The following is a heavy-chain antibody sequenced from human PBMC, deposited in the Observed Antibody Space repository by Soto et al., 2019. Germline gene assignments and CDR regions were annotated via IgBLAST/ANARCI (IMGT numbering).Heavy chain of an antibody. CDR3: GVVTANRAGYYGMDV. CDR2: IIPIFGTA. D-gene: IGHD2-21*02. Sequence: GPSVKVSCKASGGTFSSYAISWVRQAPGQGLEWMGGIIPIFGTANYAQKFQGRVTITADESTSTAYMELSSLRSGDTAVYYCGVVTANRAGYYGMDVWGQGTTVTVSS. V-gene: IGHV1-69*13. J-gene: IGHJ6*02. CDR1: GGTFSSYA.